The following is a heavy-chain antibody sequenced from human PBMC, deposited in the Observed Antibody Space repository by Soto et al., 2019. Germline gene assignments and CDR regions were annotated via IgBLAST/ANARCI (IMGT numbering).Heavy chain of an antibody. Sequence: PSETLSLTCTVSGGSISSGDYYWSWIRQPPGKGLEWIGYIYYSGSTYYNPSLKSRVTISVDTSKNQFSLKLSSVTAADTAVYYCARDNGDYDRGYNWFDPWGQGTLVTVSS. CDR1: GGSISSGDYY. CDR2: IYYSGST. V-gene: IGHV4-30-4*01. CDR3: ARDNGDYDRGYNWFDP. D-gene: IGHD4-17*01. J-gene: IGHJ5*02.